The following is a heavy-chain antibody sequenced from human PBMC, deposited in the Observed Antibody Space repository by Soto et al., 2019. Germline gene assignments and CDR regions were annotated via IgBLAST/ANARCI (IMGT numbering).Heavy chain of an antibody. D-gene: IGHD6-25*01. CDR2: IYYTGST. CDR1: GGSITNYY. CDR3: ARGESQQQRDY. Sequence: SETLSLTCTVSGGSITNYYWSWIRQPAGQGLQFIGYIYYTGSTYYNPSLKSRVTISVDTSKNQFSLKLSSVTAADTAVYYCARGESQQQRDYWGQGTLVTVSS. J-gene: IGHJ4*02. V-gene: IGHV4-59*08.